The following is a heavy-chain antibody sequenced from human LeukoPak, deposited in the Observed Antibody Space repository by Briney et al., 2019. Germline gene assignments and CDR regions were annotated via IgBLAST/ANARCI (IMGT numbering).Heavy chain of an antibody. V-gene: IGHV4-34*01. CDR2: INHSGST. J-gene: IGHJ5*02. CDR1: GGSISSYY. D-gene: IGHD2-21*02. Sequence: SETLSLTCTVSGGSISSYYWSWIRQPPGKGLEWIGEINHSGSTNYNPSLKSRVTISVDTSKNQFSLKLSSVTAADTAVYYCARQGYIVVVTATNWFDPWGQGTLVTVSS. CDR3: ARQGYIVVVTATNWFDP.